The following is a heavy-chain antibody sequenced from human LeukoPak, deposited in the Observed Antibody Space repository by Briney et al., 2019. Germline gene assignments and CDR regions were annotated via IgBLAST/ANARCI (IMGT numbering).Heavy chain of an antibody. J-gene: IGHJ4*02. V-gene: IGHV4-4*02. D-gene: IGHD2-21*02. CDR3: ARGRIVVVTV. CDR1: GGSISSSNW. Sequence: SETLSLTCAVSGGSISSSNWWSWVRQPPGKGLEWIGEIYHSGSTYYNPSLKSRVTISVDTSKNQFSLKLSSVTAADTAVYYCARGRIVVVTVWGQGTLVTVSS. CDR2: IYHSGST.